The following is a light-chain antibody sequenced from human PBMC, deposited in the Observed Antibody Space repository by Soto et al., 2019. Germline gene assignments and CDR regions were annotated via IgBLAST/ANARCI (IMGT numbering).Light chain of an antibody. CDR3: QQYGASIT. J-gene: IGKJ5*01. Sequence: EIVVTQSPGTLSLCPGETATLSCRASQSVSSTYVAWYQQKPGQAPRLLIYGASSRATGIPDRFSGSGYGTDFTLTSTRREPENFAVYYCQQYGASITFGQGTRLAIE. CDR2: GAS. V-gene: IGKV3-20*01. CDR1: QSVSSTY.